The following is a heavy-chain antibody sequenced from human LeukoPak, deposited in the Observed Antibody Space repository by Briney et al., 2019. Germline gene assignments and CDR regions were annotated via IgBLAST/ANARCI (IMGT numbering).Heavy chain of an antibody. CDR3: ATTTANYYDSSGYFY. V-gene: IGHV4-39*01. D-gene: IGHD3-22*01. J-gene: IGHJ4*02. CDR1: GGSISSSSYY. CDR2: IYYSRST. Sequence: SETLSLTCTVSGGSISSSSYYWGWVRQPPGKGLEWIGTIYYSRSTYYNPSLKSRVTMSVDTSKSQFSLRLSSVTAADTAVYYCATTTANYYDSSGYFYWGQGTLVTVSS.